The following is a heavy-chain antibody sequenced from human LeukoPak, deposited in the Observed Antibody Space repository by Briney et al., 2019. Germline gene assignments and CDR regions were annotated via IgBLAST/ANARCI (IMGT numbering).Heavy chain of an antibody. V-gene: IGHV3-21*05. D-gene: IGHD3-10*02. Sequence: GGSLRLSCVASGFTFSSYSMNWVRQAPGKGLEWISYIKSNSRYIYYADSVKGRFTISRDNAKNSLYLQMNSLRAEDTAVYYCAELGITMIGGVWGKGTTVTISS. J-gene: IGHJ6*04. CDR3: AELGITMIGGV. CDR2: IKSNSRYI. CDR1: GFTFSSYS.